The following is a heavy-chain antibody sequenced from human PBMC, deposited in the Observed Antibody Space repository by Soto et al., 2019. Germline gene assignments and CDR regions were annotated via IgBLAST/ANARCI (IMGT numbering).Heavy chain of an antibody. CDR1: GFTFSSYD. Sequence: QVQLVESGGGVVQPGRSLRLSCAASGFTFSSYDMHWVRQAPGKGLEWVADISYDGSKKYYAESVKGRFTISRDNSKNTLYLQINSLRAEDTAVYYCAKSRLSPDWYFDLWGRGTLVTVSS. CDR3: AKSRLSPDWYFDL. V-gene: IGHV3-30*18. J-gene: IGHJ2*01. CDR2: ISYDGSKK.